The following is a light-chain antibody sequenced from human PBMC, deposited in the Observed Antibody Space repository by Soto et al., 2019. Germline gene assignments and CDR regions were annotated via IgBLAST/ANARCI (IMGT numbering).Light chain of an antibody. CDR3: QQRSNWPPSCT. CDR1: QSVSSY. Sequence: ETVLTQSPATLSLSPGERATLSCRASQSVSSYFAWYQQKPGQAPRLLIYDTSNRATGIAARFSGGRSGTDFTLTISSLEPEDFAVYNCQQRSNWPPSCTFGQGTKVEIK. CDR2: DTS. V-gene: IGKV3-11*01. J-gene: IGKJ1*01.